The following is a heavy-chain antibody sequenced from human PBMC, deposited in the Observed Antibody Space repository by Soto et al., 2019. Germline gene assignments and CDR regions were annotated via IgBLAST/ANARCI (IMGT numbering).Heavy chain of an antibody. D-gene: IGHD3-22*01. J-gene: IGHJ4*02. CDR2: IYYSGTT. CDR1: GGSISGGGYY. CDR3: ARDSPISMIADS. Sequence: QVQLQESGPGLVMPSQTLSLTCTVSGGSISGGGYYWSWIRQHPGKGLEWIGYIYYSGTTYYNPSLKSRVNISRDTSKNQFSLKLSSVTAADTALYYCARDSPISMIADSWGQGTLVTVSS. V-gene: IGHV4-31*03.